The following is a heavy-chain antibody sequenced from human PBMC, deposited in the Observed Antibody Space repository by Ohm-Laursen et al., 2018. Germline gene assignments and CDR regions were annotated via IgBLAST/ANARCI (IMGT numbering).Heavy chain of an antibody. CDR1: GYTFTSYD. CDR2: MNPNSGNT. Sequence: VASVKVSCKSSGYTFTSYDINWVRQATGQGLEWMGWMNPNSGNTGYAQKFQGRVTMTRNTSISTAYMELSSLRSEDTAVYYCARSGSSRYNWFDPWGQGTLVTVSS. V-gene: IGHV1-8*01. J-gene: IGHJ5*02. CDR3: ARSGSSRYNWFDP. D-gene: IGHD6-13*01.